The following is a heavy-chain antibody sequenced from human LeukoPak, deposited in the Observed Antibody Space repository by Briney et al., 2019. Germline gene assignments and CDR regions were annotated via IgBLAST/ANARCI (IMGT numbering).Heavy chain of an antibody. CDR1: GGSISSGGYS. V-gene: IGHV4-30-2*01. J-gene: IGHJ4*02. CDR3: ARGRPSPGSSWHEEKYYFDY. CDR2: IYHSGST. Sequence: SETLSLTCAVSGGSISSGGYSWSWIRQPPGRGLEWIVYIYHSGSTYYNPSLKSRVTISVDRSKNQFSLKLSSVTAADTAVYYCARGRPSPGSSWHEEKYYFDYWGQGTLVTVSS. D-gene: IGHD6-13*01.